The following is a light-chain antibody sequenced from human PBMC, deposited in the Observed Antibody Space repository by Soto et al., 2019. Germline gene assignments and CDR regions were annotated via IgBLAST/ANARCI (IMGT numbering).Light chain of an antibody. CDR3: QQYGSSRT. CDR1: QSVSSNY. J-gene: IGKJ1*01. V-gene: IGKV3-20*01. CDR2: GAS. Sequence: EIVLTQSPGTLSLSPGERATLSCRAGQSVSSNYLAWYQQKPGQAPRLLIYGASSRATGIPDRFSGSGSGTDFTLTISRLEPEDFAVYYCQQYGSSRTFGQGTKVEIK.